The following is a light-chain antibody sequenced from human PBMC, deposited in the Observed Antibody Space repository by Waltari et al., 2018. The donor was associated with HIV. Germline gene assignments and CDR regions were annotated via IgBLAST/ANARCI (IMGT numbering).Light chain of an antibody. Sequence: QSVLTQPPSVSGAPGQRVTISCTGSSSNIGAGYHVHWYQQLPGTAPKLLIYGNSNRPSGVPDRFSGSKSGTSASLAITGLQAEDEADYYCQSHDSSLSGYVFGTGTKVIVL. V-gene: IGLV1-40*01. CDR1: SSNIGAGYH. J-gene: IGLJ1*01. CDR2: GNS. CDR3: QSHDSSLSGYV.